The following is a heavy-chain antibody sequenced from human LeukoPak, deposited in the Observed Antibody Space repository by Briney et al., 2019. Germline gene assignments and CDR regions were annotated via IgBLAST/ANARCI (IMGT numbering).Heavy chain of an antibody. V-gene: IGHV4-34*01. CDR1: GGSFSGYY. Sequence: SETLSLTCAVYGGSFSGYYWSWIRKPPGKGLEWIGEINHSGSTNYNPSLKSRVTISVDTSKNQFSLKLSSVTAADTAVYYCARAKPFCDYWGQGTLVTVSS. J-gene: IGHJ4*02. CDR3: ARAKPFCDY. CDR2: INHSGST. D-gene: IGHD1-14*01.